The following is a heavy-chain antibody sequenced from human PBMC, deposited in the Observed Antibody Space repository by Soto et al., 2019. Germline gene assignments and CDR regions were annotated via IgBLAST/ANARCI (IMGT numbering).Heavy chain of an antibody. Sequence: GGSLRLSCAASGFAFSSHPMSWVRQAPERGLEWVSGISDGGDLTYNADSVKGRFTISRDNSKNILFLQMNSLRAEDTALYYCARRGFGSSRSFDLWGQGTMVTVSS. J-gene: IGHJ3*01. V-gene: IGHV3-23*01. CDR2: ISDGGDLT. D-gene: IGHD6-6*01. CDR1: GFAFSSHP. CDR3: ARRGFGSSRSFDL.